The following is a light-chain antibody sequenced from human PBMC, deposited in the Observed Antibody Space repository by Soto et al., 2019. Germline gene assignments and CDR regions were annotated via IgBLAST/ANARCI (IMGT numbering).Light chain of an antibody. J-gene: IGKJ4*01. CDR1: QSVSSN. V-gene: IGKV3D-15*01. CDR2: GAS. CDR3: QQYNSWPLT. Sequence: EIVMTQSPATLSVSPGDTATLSCRASQSVSSNLAWYQQKPGQAPRLLIYGASSRATSTPARFSGSGSGTEFTLTISSLQSEDFAVYYCQQYNSWPLTFGGGTKVEIK.